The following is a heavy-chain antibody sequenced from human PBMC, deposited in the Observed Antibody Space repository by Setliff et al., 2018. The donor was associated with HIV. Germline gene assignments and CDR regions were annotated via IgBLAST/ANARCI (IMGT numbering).Heavy chain of an antibody. CDR1: GGSFIGHY. J-gene: IGHJ5*02. V-gene: IGHV4-34*01. CDR2: ISHGGST. D-gene: IGHD2-8*01. Sequence: PSETLSLTCAVYGGSFIGHYHSWIRQAPGKGLEWIGEISHGGSTNYNPSLKSRVSMSLDTSKNQFSLKLTSVTAADTAVYYCARGGTSSNWFDPWGQGTLVTVSS. CDR3: ARGGTSSNWFDP.